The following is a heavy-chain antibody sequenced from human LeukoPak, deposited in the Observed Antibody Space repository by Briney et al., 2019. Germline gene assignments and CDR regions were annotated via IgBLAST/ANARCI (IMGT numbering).Heavy chain of an antibody. D-gene: IGHD3-10*01. CDR3: ARDDGFGEWDPDNWFDP. V-gene: IGHV4-4*07. Sequence: SSETLSLTCTVSGGSISSYYWSWIRQPAGKGLEWIGRIYTSGSTNYNPSLKSRVTMSVDTSKNQFSLKLSSVTAADTAVYYCARDDGFGEWDPDNWFDPWGQGTLVTVSS. J-gene: IGHJ5*02. CDR2: IYTSGST. CDR1: GGSISSYY.